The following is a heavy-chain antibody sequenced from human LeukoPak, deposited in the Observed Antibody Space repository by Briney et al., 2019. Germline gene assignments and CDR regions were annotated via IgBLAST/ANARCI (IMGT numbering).Heavy chain of an antibody. Sequence: GESLKISCKGSGYSFTSYWIGWVRQMPGKGLEWMGIIYPGDSDTRYSPSFQGQVTISADKSISTAYLQWSSLKASDTAMYYCARLNEVATITAPFGYWGQGTLVTVSS. CDR2: IYPGDSDT. D-gene: IGHD5-24*01. CDR1: GYSFTSYW. J-gene: IGHJ4*02. V-gene: IGHV5-51*01. CDR3: ARLNEVATITAPFGY.